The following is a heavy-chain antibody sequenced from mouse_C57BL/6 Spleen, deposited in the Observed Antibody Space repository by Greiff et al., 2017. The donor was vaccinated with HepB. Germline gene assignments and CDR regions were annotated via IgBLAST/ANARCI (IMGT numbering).Heavy chain of an antibody. D-gene: IGHD3-1*01. CDR2: ISYDGSN. CDR1: GYSITSGYY. Sequence: EVQVVESGPGLVKPSQSLSLTCSVTGYSITSGYYWNWIRQFPGNQLEWMGYISYDGSNNYNPSLKNRISITRDTSKNQFFLKLKSVTTEDTATYYCARDRGGCDYWAQGTTLTVSS. CDR3: ARDRGGCDY. V-gene: IGHV3-6*01. J-gene: IGHJ2*01.